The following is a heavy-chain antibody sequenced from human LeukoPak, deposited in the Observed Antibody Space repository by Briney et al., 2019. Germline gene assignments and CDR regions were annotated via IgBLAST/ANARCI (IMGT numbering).Heavy chain of an antibody. CDR2: IWYDGSNK. Sequence: GRSLRLSCAASGFTFSSYGMHWVRQAPGKGLEWVAVIWYDGSNKYYADSVKGRFTISRDNSKNTLYLQMNSLRAEDTAVYYCARDHGGSHHTLYYFDYWGQGTLVTVSS. CDR3: ARDHGGSHHTLYYFDY. V-gene: IGHV3-33*01. CDR1: GFTFSSYG. J-gene: IGHJ4*02. D-gene: IGHD1-26*01.